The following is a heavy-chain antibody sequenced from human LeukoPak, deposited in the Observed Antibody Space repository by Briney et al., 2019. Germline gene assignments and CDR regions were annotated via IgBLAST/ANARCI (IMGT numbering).Heavy chain of an antibody. CDR3: ASRGVASDY. CDR1: GGSFSGYY. V-gene: IGHV4-34*01. CDR2: INHSGST. J-gene: IGHJ4*02. Sequence: PSETLSLTCAVYGGSFSGYYWSWIRQPPGKGLEWIGEINHSGSTNYNPSLKSRATISVDTSKNQFSLKLSSVTAADTAVYYCASRGVASDYWGQGTLVTVSS. D-gene: IGHD5-12*01.